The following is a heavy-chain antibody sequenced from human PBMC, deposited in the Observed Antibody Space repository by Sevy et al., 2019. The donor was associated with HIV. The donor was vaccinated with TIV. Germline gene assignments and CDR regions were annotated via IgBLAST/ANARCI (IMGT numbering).Heavy chain of an antibody. J-gene: IGHJ5*02. CDR3: ARCEGDIVVVPAADWFDP. CDR2: INHSGST. Sequence: SETLSLTCAVYGGSFSGYYWSWIRQPPGKGLEWIGEINHSGSTNYNPSLKSRVTISVDTSKNQFSLKLSSVTAADTAVYYCARCEGDIVVVPAADWFDPWGQGTLVTVSS. D-gene: IGHD2-2*01. V-gene: IGHV4-34*01. CDR1: GGSFSGYY.